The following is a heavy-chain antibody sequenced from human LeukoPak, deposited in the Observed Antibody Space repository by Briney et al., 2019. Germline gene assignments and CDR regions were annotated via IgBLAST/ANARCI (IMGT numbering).Heavy chain of an antibody. J-gene: IGHJ3*02. D-gene: IGHD3-9*01. CDR1: GGSLSNYY. CDR3: ARHYDILTGYSAYAFDI. V-gene: IGHV4-59*08. CDR2: IYYSGST. Sequence: SETLSLTCTVSGGSLSNYYWSWLRQPPGKGLEWIGYIYYSGSTNYNPSLESRVTISVDPSKNQFSLKLSSVTAPDTAVYFCARHYDILTGYSAYAFDIWGQGTLDTVSS.